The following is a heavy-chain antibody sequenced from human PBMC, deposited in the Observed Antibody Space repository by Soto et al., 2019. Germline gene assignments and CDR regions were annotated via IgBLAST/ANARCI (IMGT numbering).Heavy chain of an antibody. CDR2: ISYDGSNK. Sequence: PGGSLRLSCAASGFTFSSYAMHWVRQAPDKGLEWVAVISYDGSNKYYADSVKGRFTISRDNSKNTLYLQMNSLRAEDTAVYYCARDLGTSGSSVHYYYYGMDVWGQGTTVTVSS. D-gene: IGHD1-7*01. J-gene: IGHJ6*02. CDR1: GFTFSSYA. V-gene: IGHV3-30-3*01. CDR3: ARDLGTSGSSVHYYYYGMDV.